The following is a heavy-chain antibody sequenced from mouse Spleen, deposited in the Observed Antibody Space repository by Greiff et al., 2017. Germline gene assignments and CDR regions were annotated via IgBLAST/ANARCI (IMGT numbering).Heavy chain of an antibody. D-gene: IGHD3-1*01. Sequence: VQLQQPGAELVKPGASVKLSCKASGYTFTSYWMQWVKQRPGQGLEWIGEIDPSDSYTNYNQKFKGKATLTVDTSSSTAYMQLSSLTSEDSAVYYCARTARATSAWFAYWGQGTLVTVSA. CDR3: ARTARATSAWFAY. J-gene: IGHJ3*01. CDR1: GYTFTSYW. V-gene: IGHV1-50*01. CDR2: IDPSDSYT.